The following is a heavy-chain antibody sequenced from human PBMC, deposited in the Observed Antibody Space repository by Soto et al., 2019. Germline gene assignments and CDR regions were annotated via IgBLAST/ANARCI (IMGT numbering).Heavy chain of an antibody. Sequence: SETLSLTCTVSGASISSYYWSWIRQPPGKGLEWIGYIYYSASTNYNPSIKSRVTISVDTSKNQFCLKLGSVTAADTAVYYCARHSPYCGGDCYSYDYWGQGTLVTVSS. CDR3: ARHSPYCGGDCYSYDY. CDR2: IYYSAST. CDR1: GASISSYY. V-gene: IGHV4-59*08. D-gene: IGHD2-21*02. J-gene: IGHJ4*02.